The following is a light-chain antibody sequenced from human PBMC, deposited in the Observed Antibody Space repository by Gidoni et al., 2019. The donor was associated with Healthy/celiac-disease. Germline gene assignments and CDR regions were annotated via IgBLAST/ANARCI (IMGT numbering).Light chain of an antibody. CDR2: GAS. CDR3: QQYGSSPRT. J-gene: IGKJ2*01. Sequence: EIAFTQSPCTLSLSPGQRATLTCRASQSVSSSYLAWYQQKPGQAPRLLIYGASSRATGIPDRFSGSGSGTDFTLTISRLEPEDFAVYYCQQYGSSPRTFGQGTKLEIK. V-gene: IGKV3-20*01. CDR1: QSVSSSY.